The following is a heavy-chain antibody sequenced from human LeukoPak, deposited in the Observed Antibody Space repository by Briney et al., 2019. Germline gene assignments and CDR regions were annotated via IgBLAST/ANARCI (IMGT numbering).Heavy chain of an antibody. CDR1: GGSISSYY. D-gene: IGHD6-13*01. V-gene: IGHV4-59*01. J-gene: IGHJ6*03. CDR2: IYYSGST. CDR3: AREIAAAGTFYYYYMDV. Sequence: SETLSLTCTVSGGSISSYYWSWIRQPPRKGLEWIGYIYYSGSTNYNPSLKSRVTISVDTSKNQFSLKLSSVTAADTAAYYCAREIAAAGTFYYYYMDVWGKGTTVTVSS.